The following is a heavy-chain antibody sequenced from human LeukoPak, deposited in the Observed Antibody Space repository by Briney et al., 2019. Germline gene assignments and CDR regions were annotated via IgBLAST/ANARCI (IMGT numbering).Heavy chain of an antibody. J-gene: IGHJ6*02. V-gene: IGHV3-23*01. CDR3: AKGLPIAAPDRSYYYYGMDV. CDR2: ISGSGGST. Sequence: GGSLRLSCAASGFTFSSYAMSWVRQAPGKGLEWVSAISGSGGSTYYADSVKGRFTISRDDSKNTLYLQMNSLRAEDTAVYYCAKGLPIAAPDRSYYYYGMDVWGQGTTVTVSS. CDR1: GFTFSSYA. D-gene: IGHD6-6*01.